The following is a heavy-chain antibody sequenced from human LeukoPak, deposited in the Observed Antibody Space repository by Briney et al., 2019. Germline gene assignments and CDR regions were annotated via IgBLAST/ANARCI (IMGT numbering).Heavy chain of an antibody. V-gene: IGHV3-30-3*01. CDR2: ISYDGSNK. J-gene: IGHJ6*02. D-gene: IGHD1-26*01. Sequence: GGSLRLSCAASGFTFSSYAMHWVRQASGMGLEWVAVISYDGSNKYYADSVKGRFTISRDNSKNTFYLQMNSLRAEDTAVYYCARDHGGSLSYGVDVWGQGTTVTVSS. CDR3: ARDHGGSLSYGVDV. CDR1: GFTFSSYA.